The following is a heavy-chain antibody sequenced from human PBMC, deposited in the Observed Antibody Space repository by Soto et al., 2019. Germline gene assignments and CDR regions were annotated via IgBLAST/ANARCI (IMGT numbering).Heavy chain of an antibody. V-gene: IGHV4-59*01. CDR2: IYYSGST. J-gene: IGHJ6*03. Sequence: PSETLSLTCTVSGGSISSYYWSWIRQPPGKGLEWIGYIYYSGSTNYNPSLKSRVTISVDTSKNQFSLKLSSVTAADTAVYYCARVSQTGLVNYYYYYMDVWGKGTTVTVSS. CDR1: GGSISSYY. CDR3: ARVSQTGLVNYYYYYMDV. D-gene: IGHD3-22*01.